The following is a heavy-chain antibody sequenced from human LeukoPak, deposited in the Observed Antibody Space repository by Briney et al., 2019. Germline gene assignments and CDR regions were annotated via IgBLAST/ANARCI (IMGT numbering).Heavy chain of an antibody. J-gene: IGHJ4*02. CDR2: ISGSGGST. D-gene: IGHD6-13*01. V-gene: IGHV3-23*01. Sequence: GGSLRLSCAASGFTFSSYAMSWVRQAPGKGLEWVSAISGSGGSTYYADSVKGRFTISRDNSKNTLYLQMNSLRAEDTAVYYCAKDLRSRIAAAGAPDYWGQGTLVTVSS. CDR3: AKDLRSRIAAAGAPDY. CDR1: GFTFSSYA.